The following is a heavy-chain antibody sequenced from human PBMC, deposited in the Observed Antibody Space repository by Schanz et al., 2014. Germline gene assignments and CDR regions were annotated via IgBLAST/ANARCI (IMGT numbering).Heavy chain of an antibody. CDR2: INSRSNFI. CDR1: GFNFRNYW. J-gene: IGHJ4*02. Sequence: EGQLVESGGGLVQPGGSLRLSCVVSGFNFRNYWMNWIRQTPKGLEWVSSINSRSNFIYYADSVKGRFTISRDNAKNSLYLQMNSLRAEDTAVYYCAKDHPSSGWPAFDVWGQGTQVTVSS. V-gene: IGHV3-21*01. D-gene: IGHD6-19*01. CDR3: AKDHPSSGWPAFDV.